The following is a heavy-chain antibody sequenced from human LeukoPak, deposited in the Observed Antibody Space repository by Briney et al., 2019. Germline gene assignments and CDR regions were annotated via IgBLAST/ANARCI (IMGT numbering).Heavy chain of an antibody. D-gene: IGHD4/OR15-4a*01. J-gene: IGHJ4*02. Sequence: PGGSLRLSCAASGFTFDDYAMYWVRQAPGKGLEWVSVIYSGGSTYYADSVKGRFTISRDNSKNTLYLQMNSLRAEDTAVYYCARRAGAYSHPYDYWGQGTLVTVSS. CDR1: GFTFDDYA. V-gene: IGHV3-53*01. CDR2: IYSGGST. CDR3: ARRAGAYSHPYDY.